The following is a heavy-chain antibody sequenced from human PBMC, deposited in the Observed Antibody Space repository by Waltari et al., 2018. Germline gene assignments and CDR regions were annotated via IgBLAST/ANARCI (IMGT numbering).Heavy chain of an antibody. CDR2: ISGSGGST. CDR1: GFTFSSYA. CDR3: AKEVSYCSSTSCYRDAFDI. D-gene: IGHD2-2*01. V-gene: IGHV3-23*01. Sequence: EVQLLESGGGLVQPGGSLRLSCAASGFTFSSYAMSWVRQAPGKGLEWVSAISGSGGSTYYADSVKGRFTISRDNSKNTLYLQMNSLRAEDTAVYYCAKEVSYCSSTSCYRDAFDIWGQGTMVTVSS. J-gene: IGHJ3*02.